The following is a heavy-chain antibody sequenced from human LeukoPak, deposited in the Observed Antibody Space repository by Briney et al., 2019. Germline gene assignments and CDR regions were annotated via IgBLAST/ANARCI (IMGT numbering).Heavy chain of an antibody. D-gene: IGHD3-10*01. J-gene: IGHJ4*02. V-gene: IGHV1-8*01. CDR1: GYTFTSYD. CDR3: ARVYAVRGVKGPNLGY. CDR2: MNPNSGNT. Sequence: ASVKVSCKASGYTFTSYDINWVRQATGQGLEWMGWMNPNSGNTGYAQKFQGRVTMTRNTSISTAYMELSSLRSEDTAVYYCARVYAVRGVKGPNLGYWGQGTLVTVSS.